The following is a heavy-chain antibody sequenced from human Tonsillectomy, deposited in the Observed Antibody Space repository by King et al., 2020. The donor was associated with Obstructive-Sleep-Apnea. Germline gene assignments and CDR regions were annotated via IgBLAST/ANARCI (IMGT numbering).Heavy chain of an antibody. J-gene: IGHJ4*02. CDR3: ARVGDCSGGSCFPYYFDC. D-gene: IGHD2-15*01. CDR1: GFTLSDYY. CDR2: VSSSGNTI. Sequence: VQLVESGGGLVKPGGSLRLSCAASGFTLSDYYMTWIRQAPGKGLEWVSHVSSSGNTIYYADSVKGRFIISRDNAKNSLYLQMNSLRAEDTAVYYCARVGDCSGGSCFPYYFDCWGQGTLVTVSS. V-gene: IGHV3-11*01.